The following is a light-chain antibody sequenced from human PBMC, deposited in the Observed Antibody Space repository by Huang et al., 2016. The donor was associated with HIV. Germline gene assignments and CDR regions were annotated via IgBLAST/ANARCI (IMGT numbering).Light chain of an antibody. CDR2: GAS. Sequence: EIVLTQSPGTLSLSPGERATLSCRASQSVSNNYLAWYQQKPGQAPRLLIYGASSRVTGIPDRFSGSGSGTGFTLTISRLEPEDFAVYFCQQYGTLLTFGGGTKVEI. CDR1: QSVSNNY. J-gene: IGKJ4*01. CDR3: QQYGTLLT. V-gene: IGKV3-20*01.